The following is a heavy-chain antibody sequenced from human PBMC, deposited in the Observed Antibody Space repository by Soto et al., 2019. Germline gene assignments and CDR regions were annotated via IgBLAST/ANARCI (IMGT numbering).Heavy chain of an antibody. CDR1: GYTFTSYG. V-gene: IGHV1-18*01. CDR2: ISAYNGNT. J-gene: IGHJ6*02. D-gene: IGHD4-17*01. CDR3: ARAKDYGDSYYGMDV. Sequence: VKVSCKASGYTFTSYGISWVRQAPGQGLEWMGWISAYNGNTNYAQKLQGRVTMTTDTSTSTAYMELRSLRSDDTAVYYCARAKDYGDSYYGMDVWGQGTTVTVSS.